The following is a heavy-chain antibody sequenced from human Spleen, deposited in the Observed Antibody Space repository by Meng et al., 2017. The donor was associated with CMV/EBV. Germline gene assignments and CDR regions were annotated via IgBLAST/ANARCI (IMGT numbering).Heavy chain of an antibody. CDR1: GGSFSGYY. Sequence: GSLRLSCAVYGGSFSGYYWSWIRQPPGKGLEWIGEINHSGSTNYNPSLKSRVTISVDTSKNQFSLKLSSVTAADTAVYYCARGGALYDSSGYYFGAFDIWGQGTMVTVSS. J-gene: IGHJ3*02. V-gene: IGHV4-34*01. CDR2: INHSGST. D-gene: IGHD3-22*01. CDR3: ARGGALYDSSGYYFGAFDI.